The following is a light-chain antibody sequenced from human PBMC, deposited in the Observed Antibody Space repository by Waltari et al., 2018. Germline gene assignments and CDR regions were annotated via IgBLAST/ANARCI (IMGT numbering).Light chain of an antibody. Sequence: AIRITQSPSSLPASTGDRVPITPRASQSISSYLAWYQQKPGKAPKVLIYAASTLQSGVPSRFSGSGSGTDFTLTISCLQSEDFAIYYCQQYYSSPATFGQGTKVEIK. CDR2: AAS. CDR1: QSISSY. J-gene: IGKJ1*01. V-gene: IGKV1-8*01. CDR3: QQYYSSPAT.